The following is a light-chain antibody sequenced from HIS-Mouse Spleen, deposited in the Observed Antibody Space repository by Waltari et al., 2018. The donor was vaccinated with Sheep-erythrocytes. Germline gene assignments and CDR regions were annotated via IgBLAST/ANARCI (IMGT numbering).Light chain of an antibody. CDR3: QQYYSTPLT. Sequence: DIVMTQSPDSLAVSLGERAPINSKSTQSVLYSSNNKNYLAWYQQKPGQPPKLPIYWASTRESGVPDRFSGSGSGTDFTLTISSLQAEDVAVYYCQQYYSTPLTFGGGTK. V-gene: IGKV4-1*01. CDR2: WAS. J-gene: IGKJ4*01. CDR1: QSVLYSSNNKNY.